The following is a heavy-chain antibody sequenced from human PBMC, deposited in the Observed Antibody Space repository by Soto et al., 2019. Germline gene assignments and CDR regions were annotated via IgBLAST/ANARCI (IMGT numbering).Heavy chain of an antibody. D-gene: IGHD5-18*01. V-gene: IGHV3-7*03. CDR2: IKQDGSEK. Sequence: HPGGSLRLSCAASGFTFSSYWMSWVRQAPGKGLEWVANIKQDGSEKYYVDSVKGRFTISRDNAKNSLYLQMNSLRAEDTAVYYCARDFPEGDSYGFHVYYYYGMDVWGQGTTVTVSS. J-gene: IGHJ6*02. CDR1: GFTFSSYW. CDR3: ARDFPEGDSYGFHVYYYYGMDV.